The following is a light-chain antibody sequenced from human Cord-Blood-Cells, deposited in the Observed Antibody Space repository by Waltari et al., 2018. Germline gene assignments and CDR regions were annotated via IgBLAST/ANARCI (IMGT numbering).Light chain of an antibody. Sequence: QSALTQPPSVSGSPGQSVTISCPGTSSDVGSYNRVSWYQQPPGPAPKLMIYEVSNRPSGVPDRFSGSKSGNTASLTISGLQAEDEADYYCSSYTSSSTWVFGGGTKLTVL. CDR2: EVS. V-gene: IGLV2-18*02. J-gene: IGLJ3*02. CDR1: SSDVGSYNR. CDR3: SSYTSSSTWV.